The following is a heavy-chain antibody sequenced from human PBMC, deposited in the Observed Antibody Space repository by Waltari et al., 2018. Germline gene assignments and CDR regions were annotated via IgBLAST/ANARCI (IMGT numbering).Heavy chain of an antibody. J-gene: IGHJ4*02. CDR1: GYMFSTYG. Sequence: QVQLVQSGAEVKKPGASVKVSCKASGYMFSTYGISWVRQAPGQGLEWMGWISAYNGNANYGKKFQGRVTMTTDTSTSTAYMELRSLRSDDPAVYYCARDRPTYRPTQTYFDYWGQGTLVTVSS. D-gene: IGHD4-4*01. V-gene: IGHV1-18*01. CDR2: ISAYNGNA. CDR3: ARDRPTYRPTQTYFDY.